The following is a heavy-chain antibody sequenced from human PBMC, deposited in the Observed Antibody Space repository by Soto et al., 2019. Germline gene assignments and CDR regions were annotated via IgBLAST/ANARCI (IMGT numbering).Heavy chain of an antibody. CDR2: IYSGGST. CDR1: GFTVSSNY. V-gene: IGHV3-53*01. J-gene: IGHJ4*02. CDR3: ARAVIEGYYDSSHYYFDY. D-gene: IGHD3-22*01. Sequence: EVQLVESGGGLIQPGGSLRLSCAASGFTVSSNYMSWVRQAPGKGLEWVSVIYSGGSTYYADSVKGRFTISRDNSKNTLYLQMNSLRVEDTAVYYCARAVIEGYYDSSHYYFDYWGQGTLVTVSS.